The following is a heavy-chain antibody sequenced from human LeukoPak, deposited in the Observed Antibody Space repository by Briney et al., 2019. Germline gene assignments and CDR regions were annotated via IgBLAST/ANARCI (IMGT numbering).Heavy chain of an antibody. CDR2: IYHSGST. D-gene: IGHD3-16*01. CDR3: ARHVGEALFDY. Sequence: SETLSLTCTVSGGSISSYYWSWIRQPPGKGREWIGYIYHSGSTNYNPSLKSRVTISADTSKNQFSLNLTSVTAADTAVYYCARHVGEALFDYWGQGTLVTVSS. CDR1: GGSISSYY. V-gene: IGHV4-59*08. J-gene: IGHJ4*02.